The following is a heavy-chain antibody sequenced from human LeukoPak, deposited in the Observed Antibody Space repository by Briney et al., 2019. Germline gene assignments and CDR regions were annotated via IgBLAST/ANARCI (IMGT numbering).Heavy chain of an antibody. CDR1: GFSFSAYW. J-gene: IGHJ4*02. CDR3: ARGFSYLDF. V-gene: IGHV3-7*05. Sequence: GGSLRLSCGVSGFSFSAYWMSWVRQAPGKGLEWVASMNEDGSEIYHVDSVKGRFTISRDNAKDSLFLQLNTLRAEDTAVYFCARGFSYLDFWGQGTLVTVSS. D-gene: IGHD3-3*01. CDR2: MNEDGSEI.